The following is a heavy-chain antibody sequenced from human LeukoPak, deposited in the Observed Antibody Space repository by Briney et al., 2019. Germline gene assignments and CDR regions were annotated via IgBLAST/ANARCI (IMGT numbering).Heavy chain of an antibody. D-gene: IGHD2/OR15-2a*01. Sequence: SETLSLTCTVSGGSISRSSYNWGWIRQPPGKGLEWIGSIYYSGGTYYNPSLKSRVTISVDTSKNQFSLKLSSVTAADTAVYYCARDRVNNYYYYGMDVWGQGTTVTVSS. CDR3: ARDRVNNYYYYGMDV. CDR1: GGSISRSSYN. CDR2: IYYSGGT. V-gene: IGHV4-39*07. J-gene: IGHJ6*02.